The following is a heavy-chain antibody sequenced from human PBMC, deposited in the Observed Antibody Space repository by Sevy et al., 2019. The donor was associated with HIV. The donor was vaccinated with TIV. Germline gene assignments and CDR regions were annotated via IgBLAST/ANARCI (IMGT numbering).Heavy chain of an antibody. D-gene: IGHD3-10*01. V-gene: IGHV4-4*07. J-gene: IGHJ5*02. Sequence: SETLSLTCTVSSASFSAYYWSWIRQPAGKGLEWIGRDSTSGSTNYNPSLKSRVTMSLDTSKNHFSLKLSSVTAADTAIYYGARDDLVVGGGSNWFDPWGQGALVTVSS. CDR1: SASFSAYY. CDR2: DSTSGST. CDR3: ARDDLVVGGGSNWFDP.